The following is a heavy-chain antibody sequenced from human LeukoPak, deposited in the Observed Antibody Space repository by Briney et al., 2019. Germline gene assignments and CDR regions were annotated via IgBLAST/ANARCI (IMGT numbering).Heavy chain of an antibody. J-gene: IGHJ6*03. V-gene: IGHV4-59*02. CDR1: RGSVKTYS. D-gene: IGHD3-10*02. CDR2: VSYSGAA. CDR3: ARDRLFGELYPHYYYYMDV. Sequence: SETLSLTCTVSRGSVKTYSWSWVRQPPGKGLEWIGYVSYSGAANYNPSLKSRVTISVDTSENQFSLKLSSVTAADTAVYYCARDRLFGELYPHYYYYMDVWGKGTTVTVSS.